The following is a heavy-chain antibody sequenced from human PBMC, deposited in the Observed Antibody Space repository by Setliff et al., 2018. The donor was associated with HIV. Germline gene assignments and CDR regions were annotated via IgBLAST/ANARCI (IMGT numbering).Heavy chain of an antibody. CDR2: ISGYNGNT. CDR3: ARDRMGIDNPNYYMDV. D-gene: IGHD7-27*01. Sequence: ASVKVSCKASGYTFTRYGISWVRQAPGQGLEWMGWISGYNGNTKYVQKLQGRVTMTTDTSTSTVYMELRSLRSEDVAVYYCARDRMGIDNPNYYMDVWGKGTTVTVSS. J-gene: IGHJ6*03. CDR1: GYTFTRYG. V-gene: IGHV1-18*03.